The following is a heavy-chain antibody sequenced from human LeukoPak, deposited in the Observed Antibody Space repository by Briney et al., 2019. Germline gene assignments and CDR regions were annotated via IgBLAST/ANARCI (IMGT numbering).Heavy chain of an antibody. CDR1: GFTFNNHA. CDR3: AKGLYSGTSDAFDI. Sequence: GGSLRLSCAASGFTFNNHAMSWVRQAPGKGLEWVSSISGSDGITYYADSVKGRFTISRDNSKNTMFLQMSSLRADDTAVYYCAKGLYSGTSDAFDIWGQGTMVSVSS. D-gene: IGHD1-26*01. J-gene: IGHJ3*02. CDR2: ISGSDGIT. V-gene: IGHV3-23*01.